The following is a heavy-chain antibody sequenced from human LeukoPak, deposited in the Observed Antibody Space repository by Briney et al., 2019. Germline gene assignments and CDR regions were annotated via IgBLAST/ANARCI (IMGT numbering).Heavy chain of an antibody. Sequence: SETLSLTCTVSGYPISSTYYWGWIRQPPGKGLQWIGSIYYSGTTYYNPSLKSRVTMSVDTSKNQFSLKLSSVTVADTAVYYCARSYCGGDCYSLGWFDPWGQGALVTVSS. V-gene: IGHV4-38-2*02. CDR1: GYPISSTYY. J-gene: IGHJ5*02. CDR3: ARSYCGGDCYSLGWFDP. D-gene: IGHD2-21*01. CDR2: IYYSGTT.